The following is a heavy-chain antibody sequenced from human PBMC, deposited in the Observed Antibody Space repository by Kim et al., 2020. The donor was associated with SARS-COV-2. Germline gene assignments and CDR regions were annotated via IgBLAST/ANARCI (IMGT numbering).Heavy chain of an antibody. Sequence: SETLSLTCTVSDASIRSDYWSWIRQPPGKGLEWIGYIYYTGSANYNPSLKSRVTMSVDMSKNQFSLKLSSVTAADTAVYYCAKYYGGVDSGGQGTLVTVS. CDR2: IYYTGSA. J-gene: IGHJ4*02. CDR3: AKYYGGVDS. V-gene: IGHV4-59*13. CDR1: DASIRSDY. D-gene: IGHD3-3*01.